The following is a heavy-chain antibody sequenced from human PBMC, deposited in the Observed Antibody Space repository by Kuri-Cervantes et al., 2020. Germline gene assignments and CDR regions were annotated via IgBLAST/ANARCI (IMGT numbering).Heavy chain of an antibody. V-gene: IGHV3-7*01. D-gene: IGHD5-18*01. J-gene: IGHJ4*01. CDR1: GFTFSSYG. CDR2: IKQDGSEK. Sequence: GESLKISCAASGFTFSSYGMHWVRQAPGKGLEWVANIKQDGSEKYYVDSVKGRFTISRDNAENSLYLQMNSLRAEDTAVYYCARERSGYSYGHKFYYFDYWGQGTLVTVSS. CDR3: ARERSGYSYGHKFYYFDY.